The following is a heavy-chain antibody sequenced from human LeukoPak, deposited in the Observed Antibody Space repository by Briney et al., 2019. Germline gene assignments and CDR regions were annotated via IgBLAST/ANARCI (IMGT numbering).Heavy chain of an antibody. Sequence: GGSLRLSCAASGFTFSSYSMNWVRQAPGKGLEWVSSVSSSSSYIYYADSVKGRFTISRDNAKNSPYLQMNSLRAEDTAVYYCARGAVVPAGARSGVDYWGQGTLVTVSS. J-gene: IGHJ4*02. D-gene: IGHD2-2*01. V-gene: IGHV3-21*01. CDR3: ARGAVVPAGARSGVDY. CDR1: GFTFSSYS. CDR2: VSSSSSYI.